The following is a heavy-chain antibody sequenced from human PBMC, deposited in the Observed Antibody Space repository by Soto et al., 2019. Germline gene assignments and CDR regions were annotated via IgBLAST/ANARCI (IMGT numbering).Heavy chain of an antibody. Sequence: QVQLVQSGAEVKKPGASVKVSCKASGYTFASYGISWVRQAPVQGLEWMGWISAYNGNTNYAQKLQGRATMTTDTSTSTAYMELRSLRSDDTAVYYCARANLFWSGRNWFDPWGQGTLVTVSS. CDR3: ARANLFWSGRNWFDP. CDR1: GYTFASYG. D-gene: IGHD3-3*01. J-gene: IGHJ5*02. V-gene: IGHV1-18*04. CDR2: ISAYNGNT.